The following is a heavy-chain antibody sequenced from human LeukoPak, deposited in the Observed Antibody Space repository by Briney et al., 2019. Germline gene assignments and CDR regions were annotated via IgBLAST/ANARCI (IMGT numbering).Heavy chain of an antibody. Sequence: SETLSLTCAVYGGSFSGYYWSWIRQPPGKGLEWIGYIYYSGSTYYNPSLKSRVTISVDTSKNQFSLKLSSVTAADTAVYYCARVDYYDSSGYCDYWGQGTLVTVSS. CDR3: ARVDYYDSSGYCDY. V-gene: IGHV4-30-4*01. D-gene: IGHD3-22*01. J-gene: IGHJ4*02. CDR2: IYYSGST. CDR1: GGSFSGYY.